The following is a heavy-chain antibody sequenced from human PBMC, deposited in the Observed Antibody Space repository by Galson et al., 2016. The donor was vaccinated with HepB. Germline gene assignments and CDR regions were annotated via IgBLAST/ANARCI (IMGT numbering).Heavy chain of an antibody. CDR1: GGSIYNYY. V-gene: IGHV4-59*01. CDR3: ARDSYGFTLDY. J-gene: IGHJ4*02. CDR2: THHSGST. D-gene: IGHD5-18*01. Sequence: ETLSLTCTVSGGSIYNYYWTWIRQTPGKGLEWIGYTHHSGSTLYNPSLRSRVTTSIDMSRNKFSLRPKSVTAADTAVYYCARDSYGFTLDYWGRGTLVTVSS.